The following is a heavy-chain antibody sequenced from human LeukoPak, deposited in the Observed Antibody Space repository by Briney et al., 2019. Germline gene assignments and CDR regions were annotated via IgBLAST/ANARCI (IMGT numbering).Heavy chain of an antibody. CDR1: GFTLSNYW. D-gene: IGHD3-3*01. Sequence: GGSLRLSCAASGFTLSNYWMTWVRQAPGKGLEWVAIINQDGSEKYYLDSVKGRFTISNDNAKNSLFLQMNSLRAEGTAVYYCARVTYYDFWSGYSDYWGQGTLVTVSS. J-gene: IGHJ4*02. CDR3: ARVTYYDFWSGYSDY. CDR2: INQDGSEK. V-gene: IGHV3-7*03.